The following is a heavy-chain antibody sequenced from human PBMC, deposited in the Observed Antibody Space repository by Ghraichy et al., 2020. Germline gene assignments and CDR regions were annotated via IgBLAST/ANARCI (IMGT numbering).Heavy chain of an antibody. CDR2: ISYDGDEE. D-gene: IGHD3-22*01. CDR1: GFTFGNYA. V-gene: IGHV3-30*18. CDR3: AKKASPSMIFVGDY. Sequence: GGSLRLSCAASGFTFGNYAMHWVRQAPGKGLEWVAVISYDGDEEYYVDSVKGRFTISRDNSMNTLYLQMNSLRTDDTAVYYCAKKASPSMIFVGDYWGQGTQVTVSS. J-gene: IGHJ4*02.